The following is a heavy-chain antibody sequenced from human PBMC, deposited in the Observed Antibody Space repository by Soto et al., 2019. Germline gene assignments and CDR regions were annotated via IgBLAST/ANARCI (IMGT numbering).Heavy chain of an antibody. CDR3: AHRPTGWYFDL. CDR2: IYWDDDK. J-gene: IGHJ2*01. Sequence: QITLKESGPTLVEPTQTLTLTCTFSGFSLSTSGGAVGWIRQPPGKALEWLALIYWDDDKRYSPSLKNRLTITKDTSKNQVVLTMTTMDPVDTATYYCAHRPTGWYFDLWGRGTLVTVSS. V-gene: IGHV2-5*02. CDR1: GFSLSTSGGA.